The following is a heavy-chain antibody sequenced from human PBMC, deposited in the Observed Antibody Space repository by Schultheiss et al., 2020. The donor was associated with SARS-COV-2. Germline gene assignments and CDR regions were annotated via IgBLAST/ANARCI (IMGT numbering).Heavy chain of an antibody. Sequence: GSLRLSCTVSGGSISSYYWSWIRQPPGKGLEWIGYIYYSGSTYYNPSLKSRVTISVDTSKNQFSLKLSSVTAADTAVYYCAREVVTPGWSYFDYWGQGTLVTVSS. CDR1: GGSISSYY. V-gene: IGHV4-59*12. CDR3: AREVVTPGWSYFDY. D-gene: IGHD4-23*01. CDR2: IYYSGST. J-gene: IGHJ4*02.